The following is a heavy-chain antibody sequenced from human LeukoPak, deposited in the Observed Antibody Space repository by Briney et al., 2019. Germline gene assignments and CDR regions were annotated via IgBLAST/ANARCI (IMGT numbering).Heavy chain of an antibody. Sequence: SETLSLTCAVYGGSFSGYYWSWIRQPPGKGLEWIGEINHSGSTNYNPSLKNRVTISVDTSKNQFSLKLSPVTAADTAVYYCARGRWLRSAFDYWGQGTLVTVSS. V-gene: IGHV4-34*01. CDR2: INHSGST. CDR1: GGSFSGYY. J-gene: IGHJ4*02. D-gene: IGHD5-12*01. CDR3: ARGRWLRSAFDY.